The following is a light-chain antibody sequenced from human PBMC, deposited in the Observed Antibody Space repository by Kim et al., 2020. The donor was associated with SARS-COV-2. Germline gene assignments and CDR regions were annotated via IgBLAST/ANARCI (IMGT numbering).Light chain of an antibody. CDR1: QSVLYSSNNRNY. J-gene: IGKJ3*01. V-gene: IGKV4-1*01. CDR2: WAS. Sequence: DIVMTQSPDSLAVSLGERATINCKSSQSVLYSSNNRNYLTWYQQKPGQPPKLLIYWASTRESGVPDRFSGSGSGTDFSLTISSLQAEDVAVYYCQQSIRSPFTFGPGTKVDIK. CDR3: QQSIRSPFT.